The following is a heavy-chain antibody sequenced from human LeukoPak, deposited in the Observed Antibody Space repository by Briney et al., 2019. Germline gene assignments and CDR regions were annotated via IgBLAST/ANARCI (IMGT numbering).Heavy chain of an antibody. D-gene: IGHD4-23*01. CDR1: GFSFSSHV. CDR3: ARDTGTTVGYFDY. V-gene: IGHV3-23*01. Sequence: GGSLRLSCAASGFSFSSHVMHWVRQAPGKGLEWVSGISGSGGDTYYADSVKGRFTISRDNSKNTLNLQMNSLRAEDTAVYYCARDTGTTVGYFDYWGQGTLVTVSS. CDR2: ISGSGGDT. J-gene: IGHJ4*02.